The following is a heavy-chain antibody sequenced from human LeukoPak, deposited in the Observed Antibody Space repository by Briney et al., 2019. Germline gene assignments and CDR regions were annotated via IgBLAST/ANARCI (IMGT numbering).Heavy chain of an antibody. J-gene: IGHJ6*03. Sequence: GGSLRLSCAASGFTFSSYWMHWVRQAPGKGLVWVSRINTDGSSTSYADSVKGRFTISRDNAKNTLYLQMNSLRAEDTAVYYCAREGSGWYYYYYYMDVWGKGTTVTVSS. V-gene: IGHV3-74*01. D-gene: IGHD6-19*01. CDR2: INTDGSST. CDR1: GFTFSSYW. CDR3: AREGSGWYYYYYYMDV.